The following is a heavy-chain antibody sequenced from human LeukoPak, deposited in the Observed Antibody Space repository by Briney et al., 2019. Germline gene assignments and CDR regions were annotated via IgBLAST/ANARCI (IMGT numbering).Heavy chain of an antibody. CDR2: IYYGGST. D-gene: IGHD5-12*01. J-gene: IGHJ4*02. CDR1: GGSISSYY. CDR3: ARELVPYGGYGIFDY. Sequence: SETLSLTCTVSGGSISSYYWSWIRQPPGKGLEWIGYIYYGGSTNYNPSLKSRVTISVDTSKNQFSLKLSSVTAADTAVYYCARELVPYGGYGIFDYWGQGTLVTVSS. V-gene: IGHV4-59*01.